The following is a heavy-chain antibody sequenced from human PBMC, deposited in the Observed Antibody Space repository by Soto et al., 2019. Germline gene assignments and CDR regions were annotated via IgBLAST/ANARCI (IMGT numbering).Heavy chain of an antibody. CDR3: ARRAPGYSPFDY. V-gene: IGHV5-51*01. Sequence: GESLKISCKGSGYRFTSYWIGWVRQRPGKGLEWMGIIYPGDSETRYSPSFQGQVTISAEKSTSTAYLQWSSLKASDTAMYYCARRAPGYSPFDYWGQGTLVTVSS. D-gene: IGHD3-9*01. J-gene: IGHJ4*02. CDR2: IYPGDSET. CDR1: GYRFTSYW.